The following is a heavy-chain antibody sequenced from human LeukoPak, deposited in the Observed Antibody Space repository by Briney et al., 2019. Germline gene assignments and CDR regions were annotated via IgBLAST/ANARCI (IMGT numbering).Heavy chain of an antibody. J-gene: IGHJ4*02. Sequence: PGGSLRLSCAASGFTFSSYSMNWVRQAPGKGLEWVSSISSSSSYIYYADSVKGRFTISRDNSKNTLYLQMNSLRAEDTAVYYCAKKVVAARPSYFDYWGQGTLVTVSS. V-gene: IGHV3-21*04. CDR2: ISSSSSYI. CDR3: AKKVVAARPSYFDY. CDR1: GFTFSSYS. D-gene: IGHD2-15*01.